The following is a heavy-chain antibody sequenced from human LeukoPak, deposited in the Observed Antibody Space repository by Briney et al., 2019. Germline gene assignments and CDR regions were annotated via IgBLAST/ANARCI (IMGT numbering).Heavy chain of an antibody. J-gene: IGHJ5*02. Sequence: ASVKVSCKASGYTFTGYYMHWVRQAPGQGLEWMGRINPNSGGTNYAQKFQGRVTKTRDTSISTAYMELSRLRSDDTALYYCARVRYYSGGSCLLGSWFDRLVEGTLVTDCS. CDR2: INPNSGGT. CDR3: ARVRYYSGGSCLLGSWFDR. CDR1: GYTFTGYY. D-gene: IGHD2-15*01. V-gene: IGHV1-2*06.